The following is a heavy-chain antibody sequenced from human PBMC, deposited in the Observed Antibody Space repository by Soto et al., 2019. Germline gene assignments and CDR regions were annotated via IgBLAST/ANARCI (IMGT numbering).Heavy chain of an antibody. J-gene: IGHJ4*02. Sequence: QVQLVQSGAEVKKPGSSVKVSCKASGGRFSRHTVSWVRQAPGQGLDWVGGIIPIFGTTNYGNILRGRVTLTADASTGTAYMELSSLRSDDKAVYYCAVTTGTAITGPPGWGQGTLVTVSS. CDR3: AVTTGTAITGPPG. CDR2: IIPIFGTT. CDR1: GGRFSRHT. V-gene: IGHV1-69*01. D-gene: IGHD4-17*01.